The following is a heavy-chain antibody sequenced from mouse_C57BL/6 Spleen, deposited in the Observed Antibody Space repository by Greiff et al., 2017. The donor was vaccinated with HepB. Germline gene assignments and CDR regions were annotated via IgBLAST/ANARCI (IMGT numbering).Heavy chain of an antibody. J-gene: IGHJ1*03. Sequence: VHLVESGAELVKPGASVKISCKASGYAFSSYWMNWVKQRPGKGLEWIGQIYPGDGDTNYNGKFKGKATLTADKSSSTAYMQLSSLTSEDSAVYFCARAPYGYWYFDVWGTGTTVTVSS. CDR2: IYPGDGDT. V-gene: IGHV1-80*01. CDR1: GYAFSSYW. CDR3: ARAPYGYWYFDV. D-gene: IGHD1-1*02.